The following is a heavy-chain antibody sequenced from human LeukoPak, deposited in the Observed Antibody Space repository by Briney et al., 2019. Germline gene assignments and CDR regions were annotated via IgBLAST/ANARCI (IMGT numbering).Heavy chain of an antibody. CDR2: IYENGGTT. CDR1: GFTFRSHA. V-gene: IGHV3-23*01. D-gene: IGHD2-21*01. CDR3: AKDFRIGYSAHFDY. Sequence: GGSLRLSCVGSGFTFRSHARSWVRQAPEKGLEFVSGIYENGGTTYYADSVKGRFSISRDNSKNTLYLQMDSLRGEDTAVYYCAKDFRIGYSAHFDYWGQGALVTLSS. J-gene: IGHJ4*02.